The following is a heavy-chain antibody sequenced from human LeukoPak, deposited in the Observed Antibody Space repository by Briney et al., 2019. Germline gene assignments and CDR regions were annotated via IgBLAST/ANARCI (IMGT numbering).Heavy chain of an antibody. CDR1: GGSISNYY. J-gene: IGHJ5*02. CDR2: IYTSGST. Sequence: PSQTLSLTCTVSGGSISNYYWSWIRQPAGKELEWIGRIYTSGSTNYNPSLKSRVTMSVDTSKNQFSLKLSSVTAADTAVYYCARDFLYSSGWYGWLDPWGQGTLVTVSS. CDR3: ARDFLYSSGWYGWLDP. D-gene: IGHD6-19*01. V-gene: IGHV4-4*07.